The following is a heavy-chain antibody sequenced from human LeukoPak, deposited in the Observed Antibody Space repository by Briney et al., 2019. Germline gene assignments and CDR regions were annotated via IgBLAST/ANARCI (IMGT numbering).Heavy chain of an antibody. D-gene: IGHD1-26*01. V-gene: IGHV4-59*12. J-gene: IGHJ3*02. CDR1: GASISSYY. Sequence: SETLSLTCTVSGASISSYYWSWIRQPPGKGLEWIGYIYYTGSTNHNPSLKSRVTISVDTSKNQFSLRLSSVTAADTAVYYCASGYSGSWRAFDIWGQGTMVTVSS. CDR3: ASGYSGSWRAFDI. CDR2: IYYTGST.